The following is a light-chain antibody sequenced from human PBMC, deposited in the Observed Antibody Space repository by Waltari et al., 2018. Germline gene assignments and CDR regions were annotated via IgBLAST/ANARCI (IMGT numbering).Light chain of an antibody. J-gene: IGKJ1*01. V-gene: IGKV3-15*01. CDR1: QSIGSS. CDR3: QQYNNRPPGT. Sequence: VVTQSPVTLSVSPGERATLPCRTTQSIGSSLAWYQQKPGQAPRLLIYHASTRATGIPARFSGSGSETEFTLTISSLQSEDFAVYYCQQYNNRPPGTFGQGTKVEV. CDR2: HAS.